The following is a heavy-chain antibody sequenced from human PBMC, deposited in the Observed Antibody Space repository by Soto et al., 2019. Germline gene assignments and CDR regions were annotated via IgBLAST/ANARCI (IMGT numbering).Heavy chain of an antibody. Sequence: PGGSLRLSCAASGFTFSSYGMHWVRQAPGKGLEWVAVISYDGSNKYYADSVKGRFTISRDNSKNTLYLQMNSLRAEDTAVYYCAKDRSDYALLTGYHTPKDYWGQGTLVTVSS. D-gene: IGHD3-9*01. J-gene: IGHJ4*02. CDR1: GFTFSSYG. V-gene: IGHV3-30*18. CDR3: AKDRSDYALLTGYHTPKDY. CDR2: ISYDGSNK.